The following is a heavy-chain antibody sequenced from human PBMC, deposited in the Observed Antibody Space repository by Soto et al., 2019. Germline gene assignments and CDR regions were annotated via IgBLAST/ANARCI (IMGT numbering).Heavy chain of an antibody. V-gene: IGHV3-48*01. CDR1: GFTFSSYS. CDR3: ARKGLTARGPSNWIDP. J-gene: IGHJ5*02. CDR2: ISSSSSTI. Sequence: GGSLRLSCAASGFTFSSYSMNWVRQAPGKGLEWVSYISSSSSTIYYADSVEGRFTISRDNAKNSLYLQMNSLRAEDTAVYYCARKGLTARGPSNWIDPWGQGTLVTVSS. D-gene: IGHD6-13*01.